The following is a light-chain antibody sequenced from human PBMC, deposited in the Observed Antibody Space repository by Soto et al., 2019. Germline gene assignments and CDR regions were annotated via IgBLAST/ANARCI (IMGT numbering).Light chain of an antibody. CDR1: QSVSSSY. CDR2: GAS. Sequence: ELVLTQSPGTLSLSPGERATLSCRASQSVSSSYLAWYQQKPGQAPRLLIYGASSRATGIPARFSGSGSETDFTLTISRLEPEDFAVYYCQQYGSSSWTVGQGTKVEIK. J-gene: IGKJ1*01. V-gene: IGKV3-20*01. CDR3: QQYGSSSWT.